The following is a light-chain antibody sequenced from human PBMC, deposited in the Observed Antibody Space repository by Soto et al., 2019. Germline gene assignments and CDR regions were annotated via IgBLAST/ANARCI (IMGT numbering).Light chain of an antibody. Sequence: DIQMTQSPSSLSASVGDRVIITCQASQDISQYLNWYQQKAGKAPKLLIYDASNLETGVPPRFSGSGSATDFSFTISSLQPEDIATYYCQHYDNVPFTFGPGTKVDIK. CDR3: QHYDNVPFT. J-gene: IGKJ3*01. CDR1: QDISQY. CDR2: DAS. V-gene: IGKV1-33*01.